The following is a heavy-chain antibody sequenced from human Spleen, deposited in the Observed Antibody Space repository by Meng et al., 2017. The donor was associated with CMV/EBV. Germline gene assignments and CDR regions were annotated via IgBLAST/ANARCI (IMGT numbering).Heavy chain of an antibody. CDR3: ARNYDYVWGRPYYYGMDV. D-gene: IGHD3-16*01. CDR2: ISSSGSTI. Sequence: GESLKISCAASGFTFSSYEMNWVRQAPGKGLEWVSYISSSGSTIYYADSVKGRFTISRDNAKNSLYLQMNSLRAEDTAVYYCARNYDYVWGRPYYYGMDVWGQGTTVTVSS. V-gene: IGHV3-48*03. CDR1: GFTFSSYE. J-gene: IGHJ6*02.